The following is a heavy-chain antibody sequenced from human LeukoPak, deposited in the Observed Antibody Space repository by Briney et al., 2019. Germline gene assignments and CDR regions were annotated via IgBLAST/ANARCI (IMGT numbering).Heavy chain of an antibody. J-gene: IGHJ4*02. D-gene: IGHD1-26*01. CDR1: GFTFSGYY. CDR3: ARRRDSGSLQHFDY. Sequence: GGSLRLSCAASGFTFSGYYMSWIRQAPGKGLEWVSDISSSGTTKYYADSVEGRFTISRDNAKNSLYLQMNSLRAEETSVYYCARRRDSGSLQHFDYWGQGTLVTLCS. V-gene: IGHV3-11*01. CDR2: ISSSGTTK.